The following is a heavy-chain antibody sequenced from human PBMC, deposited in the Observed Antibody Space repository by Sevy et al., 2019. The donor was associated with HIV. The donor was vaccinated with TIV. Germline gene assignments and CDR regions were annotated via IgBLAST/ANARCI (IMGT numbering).Heavy chain of an antibody. CDR2: ISFDGCNK. Sequence: GGSLRLSCAASGFTFSGYTLHWVRQAPGKGLEWVAVISFDGCNKYYVDSVKGRFTISRDNSKNTLYLQMNSLRPEDTDVYYCARGGWDIVVVPAAFDIWGPGTMVTVSS. D-gene: IGHD2-2*01. CDR1: GFTFSGYT. V-gene: IGHV3-30-3*01. J-gene: IGHJ3*02. CDR3: ARGGWDIVVVPAAFDI.